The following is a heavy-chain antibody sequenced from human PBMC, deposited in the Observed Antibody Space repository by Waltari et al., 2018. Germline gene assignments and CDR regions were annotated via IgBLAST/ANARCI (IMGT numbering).Heavy chain of an antibody. V-gene: IGHV3-23*03. Sequence: EAQLLESGGGLVQPGGSLRLSCAGSGFAFSNYAMSWVRQAPGKGLEWVSLIHNDGTTTYYADSVKGRFTIFRDDSKNTLYLQVNSPVAEDTALYYCAKARGSTSSRYYFDYWGQGTLVTVSS. D-gene: IGHD6-6*01. CDR3: AKARGSTSSRYYFDY. CDR2: IHNDGTTT. CDR1: GFAFSNYA. J-gene: IGHJ4*02.